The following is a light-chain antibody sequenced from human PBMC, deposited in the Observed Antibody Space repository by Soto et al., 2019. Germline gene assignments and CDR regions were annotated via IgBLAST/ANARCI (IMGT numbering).Light chain of an antibody. CDR2: DAS. CDR3: QQYNSYSRT. Sequence: EIVLTQSPATLSLSPGERATLSFRASQSVSSYLAWYQQKPGQAPRLLIYDASNRATGIPARFSGSGSGTDFTLTISSLQPDDFATYYCQQYNSYSRTFGQGTKVDIK. V-gene: IGKV3-11*01. CDR1: QSVSSY. J-gene: IGKJ1*01.